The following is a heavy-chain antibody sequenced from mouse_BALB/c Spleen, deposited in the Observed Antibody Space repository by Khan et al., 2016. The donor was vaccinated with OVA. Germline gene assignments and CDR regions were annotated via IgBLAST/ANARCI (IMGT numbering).Heavy chain of an antibody. V-gene: IGHV1-77*01. CDR2: IYPGSGRT. CDR1: GYTFTDYV. Sequence: VQLQQSGPELVKPGASVKMSCKASGYTFTDYVINWVKQSTGQGLEWIGEIYPGSGRTNYNEKFKGKATLTADKSSNTAYMQLSSLTSEDSAVYFCAIPSYYYGSNSYWFFAVWGAGSTVTVSS. CDR3: AIPSYYYGSNSYWFFAV. J-gene: IGHJ1*01. D-gene: IGHD1-1*01.